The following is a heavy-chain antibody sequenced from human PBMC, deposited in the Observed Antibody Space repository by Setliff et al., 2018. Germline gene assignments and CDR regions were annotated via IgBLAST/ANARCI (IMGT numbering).Heavy chain of an antibody. V-gene: IGHV4-39*07. Sequence: TYYNPSLKSRATISIDTSKGQFSLKLSSMTAADTALYYCARNPDLLQYSFDLWGRGTLVTVSS. D-gene: IGHD5-12*01. CDR3: ARNPDLLQYSFDL. CDR2: T. J-gene: IGHJ2*01.